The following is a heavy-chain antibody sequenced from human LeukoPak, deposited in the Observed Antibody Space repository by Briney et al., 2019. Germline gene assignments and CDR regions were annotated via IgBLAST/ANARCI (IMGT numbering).Heavy chain of an antibody. CDR3: ARAGEVAAADY. CDR2: INPNSGGT. J-gene: IGHJ4*02. CDR1: GHTFSDYY. Sequence: GASVKISCKASGHTFSDYYLHWVRQAPGQGLEWMGWINPNSGGTNYAQKFQGRVTMTRDTSISTAYMELSRLRSDDTAVYYCARAGEVAAADYWGQGTLVTVSS. D-gene: IGHD6-13*01. V-gene: IGHV1-2*02.